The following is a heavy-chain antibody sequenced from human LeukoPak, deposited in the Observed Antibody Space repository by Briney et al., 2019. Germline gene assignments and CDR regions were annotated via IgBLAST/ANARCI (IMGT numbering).Heavy chain of an antibody. Sequence: GASVKVSCKVSGYTLTELSMHWVRQAPGKGLEWVGGFDPEHGEKVYAPQFQGRLTMTEDTSTHTAYMELSSLRSDDTAVYYCATDPVGYCNADGCYSVDYWGQGTLVTVSS. V-gene: IGHV1-24*01. J-gene: IGHJ4*02. CDR1: GYTLTELS. CDR2: FDPEHGEK. CDR3: ATDPVGYCNADGCYSVDY. D-gene: IGHD2-15*01.